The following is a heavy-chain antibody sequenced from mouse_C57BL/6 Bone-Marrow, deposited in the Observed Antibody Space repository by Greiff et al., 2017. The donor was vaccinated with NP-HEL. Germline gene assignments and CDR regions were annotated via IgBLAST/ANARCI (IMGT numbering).Heavy chain of an antibody. CDR2: ISDGGSYT. Sequence: DVMLVESGGGLVKPGGSLKLSCAASGFTFSSYAMSWVRQTPEKRLEWVATISDGGSYTYYPDNVKGRFTISRDNAKNNLYLQMSHLKSEDTAMYYCARGYDYDGHYYAMDYWGQGTSVTVSS. D-gene: IGHD2-4*01. CDR3: ARGYDYDGHYYAMDY. J-gene: IGHJ4*01. V-gene: IGHV5-4*03. CDR1: GFTFSSYA.